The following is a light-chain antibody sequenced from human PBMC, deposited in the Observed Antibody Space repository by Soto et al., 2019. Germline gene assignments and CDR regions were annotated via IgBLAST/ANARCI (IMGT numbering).Light chain of an antibody. V-gene: IGKV3-15*01. Sequence: EIVMTQSPATLSVSPGDRATLSCRASQSVSSDLAWYQQKPGQALRLLIYGASARATGIPARFSGSGSGTEFTLTISSLQSEDFAVYYCHQYNYWPLFGPGTKVDIK. CDR2: GAS. J-gene: IGKJ3*01. CDR3: HQYNYWPL. CDR1: QSVSSD.